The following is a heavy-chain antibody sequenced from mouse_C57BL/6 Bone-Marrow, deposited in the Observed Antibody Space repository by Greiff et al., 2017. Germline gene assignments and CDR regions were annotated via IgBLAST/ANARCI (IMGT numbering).Heavy chain of an antibody. CDR3: ASDGVRSVLYSMDY. D-gene: IGHD2-3*01. V-gene: IGHV1-69*01. CDR2: IDPSDSCT. Sequence: QVQLQQPGAELVMPGASVTLSCKASGYTFTSYWMHWVKQRPGHGLEWIGEIDPSDSCTNYNQKFKGKSTLTVDKSSSTAYMQLSSLTSEDSAVFYGASDGVRSVLYSMDYWGQGTSVTVS. CDR1: GYTFTSYW. J-gene: IGHJ4*01.